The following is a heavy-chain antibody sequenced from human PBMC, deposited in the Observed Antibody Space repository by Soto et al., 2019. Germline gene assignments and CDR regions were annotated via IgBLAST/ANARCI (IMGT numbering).Heavy chain of an antibody. CDR1: GGSISDHY. CDR3: ARDPGSGSYYGWFDP. V-gene: IGHV4-59*11. J-gene: IGHJ5*02. Sequence: SETLSLTCTVSGGSISDHYYMWIRQPPGKGLGWIGYIYYSGSTNYNPSLKSRVTISVDTSKNQFSLKLSSVTAADTAVYYCARDPGSGSYYGWFDPWGQGTRVNVSS. D-gene: IGHD3-10*01. CDR2: IYYSGST.